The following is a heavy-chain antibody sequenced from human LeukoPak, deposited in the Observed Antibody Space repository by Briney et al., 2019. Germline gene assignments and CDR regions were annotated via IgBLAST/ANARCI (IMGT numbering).Heavy chain of an antibody. CDR3: APSGSYYYFDY. CDR1: GYTFTSYG. CDR2: INPNSGGT. V-gene: IGHV1-2*02. Sequence: ASVKVSCKASGYTFTSYGINWVRQAPGQGPEWMGWINPNSGGTNYAQKFQGRVTMTRDTSISTAFMELSRLRSDDTAVYYCAPSGSYYYFDYWGQGTLLTVSS. D-gene: IGHD1-26*01. J-gene: IGHJ4*02.